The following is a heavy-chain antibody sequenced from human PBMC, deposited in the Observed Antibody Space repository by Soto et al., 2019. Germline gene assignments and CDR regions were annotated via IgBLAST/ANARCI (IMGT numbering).Heavy chain of an antibody. CDR2: IYHSGST. CDR3: ARGPLGGYSSSSDNWLDP. J-gene: IGHJ5*02. CDR1: GGSISSGGYS. D-gene: IGHD6-6*01. V-gene: IGHV4-30-2*01. Sequence: SETLSLTCAVSGGSISSGGYSWSWIRQPPGKGLEWIGYIYHSGSTYYNPSLKSRVTISVDRSKNQFSLKLSSVTAADTAVYYCARGPLGGYSSSSDNWLDPWGQGTLVTVSS.